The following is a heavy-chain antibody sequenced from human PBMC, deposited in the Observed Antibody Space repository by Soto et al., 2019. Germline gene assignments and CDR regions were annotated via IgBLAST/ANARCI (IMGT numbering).Heavy chain of an antibody. V-gene: IGHV1-69*13. CDR1: GGTFSSYA. Sequence: SVKVSCKASGGTFSSYAISWVRQAPGQGLEWMGGIIPIFGTANYAQKFQGRVTITADESTSTAYMELSSLRSEDTAVYYCARALNPLTPYDFWSGSHYYYYYGMDVWGQGTTVTVSS. CDR2: IIPIFGTA. D-gene: IGHD3-3*01. J-gene: IGHJ6*02. CDR3: ARALNPLTPYDFWSGSHYYYYYGMDV.